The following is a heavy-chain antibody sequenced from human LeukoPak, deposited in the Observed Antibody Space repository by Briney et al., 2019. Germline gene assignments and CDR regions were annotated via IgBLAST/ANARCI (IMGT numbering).Heavy chain of an antibody. J-gene: IGHJ4*02. CDR1: GFTLRSYW. D-gene: IGHD1-26*01. CDR2: ISSDGSDT. Sequence: GGSLRLSCAASGFTLRSYWMHWVRHVPGKGLVWVSRISSDGSDTSYADFVKGRFTISRDNAKNTLYLQMNSLRAEDTAVYYCVRDGGSSEFYFDYWGQGTLVTVSS. CDR3: VRDGGSSEFYFDY. V-gene: IGHV3-74*01.